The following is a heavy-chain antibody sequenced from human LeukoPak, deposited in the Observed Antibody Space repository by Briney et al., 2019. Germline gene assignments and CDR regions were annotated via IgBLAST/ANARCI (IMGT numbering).Heavy chain of an antibody. Sequence: SETLSPTCTVSGASISSYYWSWIRQPPGKGLEWIGYIYHTGSANSNASLKSRVTISVDTSKNQFSLKLRSVTAADTAVYYCARVAYGSGSQTFYYYGMDVWGQGTTVTVSS. CDR1: GASISSYY. J-gene: IGHJ6*02. CDR3: ARVAYGSGSQTFYYYGMDV. CDR2: IYHTGSA. V-gene: IGHV4-59*01. D-gene: IGHD3-10*01.